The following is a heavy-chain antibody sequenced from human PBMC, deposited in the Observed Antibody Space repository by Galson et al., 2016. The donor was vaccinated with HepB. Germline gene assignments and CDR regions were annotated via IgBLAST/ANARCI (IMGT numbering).Heavy chain of an antibody. Sequence: CAISGDSVSNYSAAWNWIRQTPSRGLEWLGRTYYRFQWETDFPPSVMSRITITPDTSKNTFSLHLTSVTPEDTAVYFCARDLGAAWYFDVWGRCTLITVSS. D-gene: IGHD4-17*01. V-gene: IGHV6-1*01. CDR3: ARDLGAAWYFDV. J-gene: IGHJ2*01. CDR1: GDSVSNYSAA. CDR2: TYYRFQWET.